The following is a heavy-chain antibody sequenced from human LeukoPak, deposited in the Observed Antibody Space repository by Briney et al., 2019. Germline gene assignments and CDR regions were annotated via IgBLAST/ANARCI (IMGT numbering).Heavy chain of an antibody. CDR2: ISSSSSTI. V-gene: IGHV3-48*01. CDR3: ARDPAYYYDSSGS. D-gene: IGHD3-22*01. J-gene: IGHJ5*02. Sequence: GGSLRLSCAASGFTFSSYSMNWVRQAPGKGLEWVPYISSSSSTIYYADSVKGRFTISRDNAKNSLYLQMNSLRAEDTAVYYCARDPAYYYDSSGSWGQGTLVTVSS. CDR1: GFTFSSYS.